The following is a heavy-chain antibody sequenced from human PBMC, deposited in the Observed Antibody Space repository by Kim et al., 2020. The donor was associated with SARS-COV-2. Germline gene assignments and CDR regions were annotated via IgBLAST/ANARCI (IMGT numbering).Heavy chain of an antibody. D-gene: IGHD3-22*01. CDR2: IWYDGSNK. Sequence: GGSLRLSCAASGFTFSSYGMHWVRQAPGKGLEWVAVIWYDGSNKYYADSVKGRFTISRDNSKNTLYLQMNSLRAEDTAVYYCAKDPGYYYDSSGYYFDYWGQGTLVTVSS. J-gene: IGHJ4*02. CDR1: GFTFSSYG. V-gene: IGHV3-33*06. CDR3: AKDPGYYYDSSGYYFDY.